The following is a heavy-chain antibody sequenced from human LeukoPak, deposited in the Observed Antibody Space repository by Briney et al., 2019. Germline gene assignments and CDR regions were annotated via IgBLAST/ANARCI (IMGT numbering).Heavy chain of an antibody. CDR1: GYTFTSYG. D-gene: IGHD3-10*01. Sequence: ASVKVSCKASGYTFTSYGISWVRQAPGQGLEWMGWISAYNGNTNYAQKLQGRVTMTTDTSTSTAYMELRSLRSDDTAVYYCARDRPTYSSGSLKVYYYGMDVWGKGTTVTVSS. CDR2: ISAYNGNT. CDR3: ARDRPTYSSGSLKVYYYGMDV. V-gene: IGHV1-18*04. J-gene: IGHJ6*04.